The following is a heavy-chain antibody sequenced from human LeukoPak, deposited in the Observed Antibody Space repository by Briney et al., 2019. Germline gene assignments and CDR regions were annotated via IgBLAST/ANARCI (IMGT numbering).Heavy chain of an antibody. CDR3: ARCTGIYYYYYMDV. D-gene: IGHD7-27*01. V-gene: IGHV3-48*03. Sequence: GGSLRLSCAASGFIFSTYEMNWVRQAPGKGLEWLSYISYNGRSIYYADSVKGRFTISRDNAKNSLYLQMNSLRAEDTALYYCARCTGIYYYYYMDVWGKGTTVTVSS. CDR1: GFIFSTYE. CDR2: ISYNGRSI. J-gene: IGHJ6*03.